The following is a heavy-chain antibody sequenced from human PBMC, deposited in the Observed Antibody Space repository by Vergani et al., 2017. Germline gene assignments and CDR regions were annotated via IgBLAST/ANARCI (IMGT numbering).Heavy chain of an antibody. J-gene: IGHJ5*02. CDR1: GDTFTGYY. CDR2: INPNSGGT. Sequence: QVQLVQSGAEVKKPGASVKVSCEASGDTFTGYYMYWVRQAPGQGPEWMGWINPNSGGTNYAQKFQGRVTMTRDMSISTAYMELSRLRSDDTAIYYCAKDGCSTSCPWFDPWGQGTLVTVSS. CDR3: AKDGCSTSCPWFDP. D-gene: IGHD2-2*01. V-gene: IGHV1-2*02.